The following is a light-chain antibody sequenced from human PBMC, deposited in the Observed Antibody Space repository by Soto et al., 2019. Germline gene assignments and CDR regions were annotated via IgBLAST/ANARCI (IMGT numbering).Light chain of an antibody. CDR3: QQLKSYPIT. Sequence: DIQVTQSPSSVSASVGDSLTITCRASQNVGDRLAWYQQKLGKAPQLLIQKASILQPGIPSRFSGSGSATYFTLTISSLQPEDFATYYCQQLKSYPITFGQGTRLEIK. CDR2: KAS. J-gene: IGKJ5*01. V-gene: IGKV1-12*01. CDR1: QNVGDR.